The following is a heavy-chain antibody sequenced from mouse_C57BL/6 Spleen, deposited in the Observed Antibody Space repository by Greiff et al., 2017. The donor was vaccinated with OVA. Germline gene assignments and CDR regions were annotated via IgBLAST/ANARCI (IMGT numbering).Heavy chain of an antibody. V-gene: IGHV5-17*01. CDR3: ARHGSSPYAMDY. J-gene: IGHJ4*01. CDR1: GFTFSDYG. CDR2: ISSGSGTI. D-gene: IGHD1-1*01. Sequence: EVHLVESGGGLVKPGGSLKLSCAASGFTFSDYGMHWVRQAPEKGLEWVAYISSGSGTIYYAAKVQGRFTISRDTAKNTLFLQLTSLRSEDTAMYYCARHGSSPYAMDYWGQGTSVTVSS.